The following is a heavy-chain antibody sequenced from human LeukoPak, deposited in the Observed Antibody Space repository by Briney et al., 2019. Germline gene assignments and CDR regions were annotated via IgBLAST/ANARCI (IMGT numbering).Heavy chain of an antibody. CDR3: ARDLSCSGGSCYRDSWFDP. D-gene: IGHD2-15*01. CDR1: GYTFSSYA. V-gene: IGHV1-69*05. CDR2: IIPIFGTA. J-gene: IGHJ5*02. Sequence: GASVKVSCKASGYTFSSYAISWVRQAPGQGLEWMGRIIPIFGTANYAQKFQGRVTITTDESTSTAYMELSSLRSEDTAVYYCARDLSCSGGSCYRDSWFDPWGQGTLVTVSS.